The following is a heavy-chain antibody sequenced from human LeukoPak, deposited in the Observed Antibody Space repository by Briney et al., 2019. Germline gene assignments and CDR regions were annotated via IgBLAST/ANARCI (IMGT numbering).Heavy chain of an antibody. V-gene: IGHV6-1*01. J-gene: IGHJ6*03. CDR3: AREPSGSGRTPFYYMDV. D-gene: IGHD6-19*01. Sequence: SQTLSLTCAISGDSVSSNSAAWTWIRQSPSRGLEWLGRTYYRSKWYNDYAVSVKSRITINPDTSKNQFSLQLNSVTPEDTAVYYCAREPSGSGRTPFYYMDVWGKGTTVTVSS. CDR1: GDSVSSNSAA. CDR2: TYYRSKWYN.